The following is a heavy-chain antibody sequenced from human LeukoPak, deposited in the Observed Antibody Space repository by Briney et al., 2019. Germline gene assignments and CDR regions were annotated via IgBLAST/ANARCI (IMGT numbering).Heavy chain of an antibody. Sequence: ASVKVSCKASGGTFSSYAISWVRQAPGQGLEWMGIINPSGGSTTYAQKFQGRVTMTSDTSTKTVYVELSSLRSEDTAVYFCARDRMDTAMGPYLDNWGQGTLVTVSS. V-gene: IGHV1-46*01. CDR3: ARDRMDTAMGPYLDN. D-gene: IGHD5-18*01. J-gene: IGHJ4*02. CDR2: INPSGGST. CDR1: GGTFSSYA.